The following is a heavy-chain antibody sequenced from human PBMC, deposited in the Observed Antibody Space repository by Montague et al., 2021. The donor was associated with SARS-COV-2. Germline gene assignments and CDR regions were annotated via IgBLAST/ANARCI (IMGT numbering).Heavy chain of an antibody. Sequence: SETLSLTCAVSSGSINYYYLSWIRQSPGKGLEWIGYIYYSGNTNYSPSLKSRVTISVDSSKTQFSLRLTSVTAADTAVYYCARHGVGCGFGDHNWCTDAFDIWGQGTVVTVSS. CDR2: IYYSGNT. CDR1: SGSINYYY. J-gene: IGHJ3*02. V-gene: IGHV4-59*08. CDR3: ARHGVGCGFGDHNWCTDAFDI. D-gene: IGHD2-21*02.